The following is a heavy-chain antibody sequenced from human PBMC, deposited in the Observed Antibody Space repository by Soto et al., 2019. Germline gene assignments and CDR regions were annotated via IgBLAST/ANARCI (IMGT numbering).Heavy chain of an antibody. CDR1: GYTFTSYG. D-gene: IGHD2-8*01. Sequence: ASVKVSCKASGYTFTSYGISWVRQAPGQGLEWMGWISAYNGNTNYAQKLQGRVTMTRDTSTSTAYMELRSLRSEDTAVYYCARSVGCTNGVCYGGFDYRGQRTLVTVSS. CDR2: ISAYNGNT. CDR3: ARSVGCTNGVCYGGFDY. V-gene: IGHV1-18*01. J-gene: IGHJ4*02.